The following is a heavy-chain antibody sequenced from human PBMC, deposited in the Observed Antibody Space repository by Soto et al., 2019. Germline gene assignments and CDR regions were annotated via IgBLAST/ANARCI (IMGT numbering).Heavy chain of an antibody. CDR2: IYHSGST. J-gene: IGHJ6*02. CDR3: ARAFTIFGVGHDYYYYGMDV. D-gene: IGHD3-3*01. Sequence: PSETLSLTCAVSGGSISSGGYSWSWIRQPPGKGLEWIGYIYHSGSTYYNPSLKSRVTISVDRSKNQFSLKLSSVTAADTAVYYCARAFTIFGVGHDYYYYGMDVWGQGTTVTSP. V-gene: IGHV4-30-2*01. CDR1: GGSISSGGYS.